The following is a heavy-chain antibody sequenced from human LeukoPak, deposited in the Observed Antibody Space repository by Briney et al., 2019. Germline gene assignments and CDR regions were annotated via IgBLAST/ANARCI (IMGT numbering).Heavy chain of an antibody. Sequence: SETLSLTCAVYGGSFSGYYWSWIRQPPGKGLEWIGEINHSGSTNYNPSLKSRVTISVDTSKNQFSLKLSSVTAADTAVYYCARRDGYNSALIDYWGQGTLVTVSS. D-gene: IGHD5-24*01. V-gene: IGHV4-34*01. J-gene: IGHJ4*02. CDR2: INHSGST. CDR3: ARRDGYNSALIDY. CDR1: GGSFSGYY.